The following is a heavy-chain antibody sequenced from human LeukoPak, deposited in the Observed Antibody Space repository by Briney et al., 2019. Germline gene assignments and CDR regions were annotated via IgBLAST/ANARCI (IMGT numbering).Heavy chain of an antibody. D-gene: IGHD2-2*01. V-gene: IGHV4-38-2*01. CDR2: IYHSGST. Sequence: SETLSFTCAVSGYSISSGYYWGWIRQPPGKGLEWIGSIYHSGSTYYNPSLKSRVTISVDTSKNQFSLKLSSVTAADTAVYYCARGVGYCSSTSCYATNFDYWGQGTLVTVFS. CDR1: GYSISSGYY. J-gene: IGHJ4*02. CDR3: ARGVGYCSSTSCYATNFDY.